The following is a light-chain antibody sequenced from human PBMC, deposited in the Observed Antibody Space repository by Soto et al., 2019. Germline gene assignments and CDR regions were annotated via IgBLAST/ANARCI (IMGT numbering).Light chain of an antibody. J-gene: IGLJ1*01. CDR1: SSDVGAYNF. CDR2: EVT. Sequence: QSALTQPPSASGSPGQSVTISCTGTSSDVGAYNFVSWYQQHPGKAPKLIIYEVTKRPSGVPDRFSGSKSGNTASLTVSGLQAEDDGDYYCSSYAGDKNVFGTGTKVTVL. V-gene: IGLV2-8*01. CDR3: SSYAGDKNV.